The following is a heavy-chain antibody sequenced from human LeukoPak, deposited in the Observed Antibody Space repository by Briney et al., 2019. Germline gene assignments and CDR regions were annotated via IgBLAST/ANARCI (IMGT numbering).Heavy chain of an antibody. CDR1: GGSISSYY. D-gene: IGHD6-19*01. Sequence: PSETLSLTCTVSGGSISSYYWSWIRQPPGKGLEWIGYIYYSGSTNYNPSLKSRVTISVDTSKNQFSLKLSSVIAADTAVYYCARSSGGAVAGTSWFDPWGQGTLVTVSS. J-gene: IGHJ5*02. V-gene: IGHV4-59*01. CDR2: IYYSGST. CDR3: ARSSGGAVAGTSWFDP.